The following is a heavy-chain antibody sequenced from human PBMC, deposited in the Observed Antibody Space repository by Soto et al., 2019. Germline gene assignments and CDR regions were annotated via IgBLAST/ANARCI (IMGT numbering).Heavy chain of an antibody. Sequence: ASVKVSCKASGYTFTRYGISWVRQAPGQGLEWMGWISGYNGDTNYAQKFQGRVSMTLDTSTGTAYMELRSLTSDDTAIYYCAKNGRPPYYYYRLDVWGQGTKVTVSS. CDR1: GYTFTRYG. D-gene: IGHD2-8*01. J-gene: IGHJ6*02. CDR2: ISGYNGDT. V-gene: IGHV1-18*01. CDR3: AKNGRPPYYYYRLDV.